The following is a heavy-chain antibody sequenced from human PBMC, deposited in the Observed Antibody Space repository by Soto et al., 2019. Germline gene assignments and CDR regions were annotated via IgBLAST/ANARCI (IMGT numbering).Heavy chain of an antibody. CDR1: GFTFTSSA. J-gene: IGHJ6*02. V-gene: IGHV1-58*01. CDR2: IVVGSGNT. CDR3: AADPGVGWFLYYYSGMDV. D-gene: IGHD3-3*01. Sequence: SVKVSCKASGFTFTSSAVQGVRQARGQRVEWIGWIVVGSGNTNYAQKFQERVTITRDMSTSTAYMELSSLRSEDTDVYYCAADPGVGWFLYYYSGMDVWGQGTTVT.